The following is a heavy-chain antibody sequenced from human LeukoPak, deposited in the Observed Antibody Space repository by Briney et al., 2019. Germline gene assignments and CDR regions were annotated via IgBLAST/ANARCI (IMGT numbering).Heavy chain of an antibody. Sequence: PGGSLRLSCAASGFTFSSYSMNWVRQAPGKGLEWVSYISSSSSTVYYADSVKGRFTISRDNAKNSLYLQMNSLRAEDTAVYYCAIGTVTSLFDYWGQGTLVTVSS. CDR1: GFTFSSYS. J-gene: IGHJ4*02. CDR3: AIGTVTSLFDY. CDR2: ISSSSSTV. V-gene: IGHV3-48*01. D-gene: IGHD4-11*01.